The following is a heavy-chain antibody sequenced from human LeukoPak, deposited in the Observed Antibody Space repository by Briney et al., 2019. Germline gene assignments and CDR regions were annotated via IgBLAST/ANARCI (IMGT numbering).Heavy chain of an antibody. J-gene: IGHJ1*01. D-gene: IGHD3-16*01. CDR1: GGTFSSYA. V-gene: IGHV1-69*04. CDR2: IIPILGIA. Sequence: GASVKVSCKASGGTFSSYAISWVRQAPGQGLEWMGRIIPILGIANYAQKFQGRVTITADKSTSTAYMELSSLRSEDTAVYYCASSTGLGDVAPPDLAEYFQHWGQGTLVTVSS. CDR3: ASSTGLGDVAPPDLAEYFQH.